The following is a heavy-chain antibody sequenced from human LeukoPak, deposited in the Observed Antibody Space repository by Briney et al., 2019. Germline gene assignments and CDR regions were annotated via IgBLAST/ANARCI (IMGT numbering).Heavy chain of an antibody. CDR3: ARGPRRIVVVPAAIGRKRNWCDP. V-gene: IGHV4-34*01. CDR1: GGSFSGYY. CDR2: INHSGST. J-gene: IGHJ5*02. D-gene: IGHD2-2*02. Sequence: SGTLSLTCAVYGGSFSGYYWSWIRQPPGRGLEGIGEINHSGSTNYNPSLKSRGTISVDMTKNQFSLKLISVTAADTAVYYCARGPRRIVVVPAAIGRKRNWCDPWGQGTLVTVSS.